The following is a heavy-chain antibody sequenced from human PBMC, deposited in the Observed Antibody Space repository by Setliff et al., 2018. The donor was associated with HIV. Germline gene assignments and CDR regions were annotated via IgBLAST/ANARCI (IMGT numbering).Heavy chain of an antibody. CDR2: IKQDGSEK. V-gene: IGHV3-7*03. J-gene: IGHJ6*03. D-gene: IGHD3-10*01. Sequence: GGSLRLSCGASGFTFSSYWMSWVRQAPGKGLEWVANIKQDGSEKYYVDSVKGRFTISRDDSKSLAHLQMNSLETEDTAVYYCSRGGWGYFYGSGALKVWGKGTTVT. CDR1: GFTFSSYW. CDR3: SRGGWGYFYGSGALKV.